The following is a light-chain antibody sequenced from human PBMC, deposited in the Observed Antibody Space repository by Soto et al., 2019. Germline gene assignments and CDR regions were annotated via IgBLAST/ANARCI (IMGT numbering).Light chain of an antibody. CDR3: QQYYSPPSLT. CDR1: QSLLYSSNNKNY. J-gene: IGKJ4*01. CDR2: WAS. Sequence: DIVMTQSPDSLAVSLGERATINCKSSQSLLYSSNNKNYLAWYQQKPGQPPKLLIYWASTRGSGVPDRFSGSGSGTDFTLTISRLEAEDVAVSYCQQYYSPPSLTFGGGTKVDIK. V-gene: IGKV4-1*01.